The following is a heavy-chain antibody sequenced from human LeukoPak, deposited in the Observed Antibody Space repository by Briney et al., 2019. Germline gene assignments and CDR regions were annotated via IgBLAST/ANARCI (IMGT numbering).Heavy chain of an antibody. CDR2: IIPIFGTA. Sequence: SVKVSCKASGGTFSSYAISWVRQAPGQGLEWMGGIIPIFGTANYAQKFQGRVTMTTDTSTSTAYMELRSLRSDDTAVYYCAVTQDKWELLDGSWFDPWGQGTLVTVSS. V-gene: IGHV1-69*05. D-gene: IGHD1-26*01. J-gene: IGHJ5*02. CDR1: GGTFSSYA. CDR3: AVTQDKWELLDGSWFDP.